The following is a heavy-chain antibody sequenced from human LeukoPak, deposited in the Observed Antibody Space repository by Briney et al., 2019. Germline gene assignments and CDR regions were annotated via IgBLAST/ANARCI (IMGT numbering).Heavy chain of an antibody. D-gene: IGHD3-10*01. CDR2: ISWNSGSI. Sequence: PGGSLRLSCAASGFTFDDYAMHWVRQAPGKGLEWVSGISWNSGSIGYADSVKGRFTISRDNAKNSLYLQMNSLRAEDTALYYCAKDCNYGSGSYDYWGQGTLVTVSS. J-gene: IGHJ4*02. V-gene: IGHV3-9*01. CDR1: GFTFDDYA. CDR3: AKDCNYGSGSYDY.